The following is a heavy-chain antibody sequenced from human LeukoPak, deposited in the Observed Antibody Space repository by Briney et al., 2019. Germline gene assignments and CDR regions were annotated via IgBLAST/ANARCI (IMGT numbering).Heavy chain of an antibody. V-gene: IGHV3-33*01. Sequence: PGGSLRLSCAASGFTFSSYGMHWVRQAPGKGLEWVAVIWYDGSNKYYADSVKGRFTISRDNSKNTPYLQMNSLRAEDTAVYYCARDGALGAFDYWGQGTLVTVSS. CDR3: ARDGALGAFDY. D-gene: IGHD3-16*01. J-gene: IGHJ4*02. CDR2: IWYDGSNK. CDR1: GFTFSSYG.